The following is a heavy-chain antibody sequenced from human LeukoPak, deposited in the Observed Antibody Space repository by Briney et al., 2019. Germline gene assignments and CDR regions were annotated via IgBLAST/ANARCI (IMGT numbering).Heavy chain of an antibody. CDR3: ARGTVTTSAPPYYYYHGMDV. CDR1: GFTFSSYA. V-gene: IGHV3-30*04. J-gene: IGHJ6*02. CDR2: ISYDGSNK. D-gene: IGHD4-11*01. Sequence: GRSLRLSCAASGFTFSSYAMHWVRQAPGKGLEWVAVISYDGSNKYYADSVKGRFTISRDNSKNTLYLQMNSLRAEDTAVYYCARGTVTTSAPPYYYYHGMDVWGQGTTVTVSS.